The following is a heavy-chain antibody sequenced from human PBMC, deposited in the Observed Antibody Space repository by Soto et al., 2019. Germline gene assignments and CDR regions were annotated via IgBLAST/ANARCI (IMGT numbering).Heavy chain of an antibody. CDR1: GGTFSSYT. Sequence: QVQLVQSGAEVKKPGSSVKVSCKASGGTFSSYTISWVRQAPGQGLEWMGRIIPILGIANYAQKFQGRVTITADKSTSTAYMELSSLRSEDTAVYYCARDRTPYYYDSSGYYPNFDYWGQGTLVTVSS. CDR2: IIPILGIA. J-gene: IGHJ4*02. D-gene: IGHD3-22*01. V-gene: IGHV1-69*08. CDR3: ARDRTPYYYDSSGYYPNFDY.